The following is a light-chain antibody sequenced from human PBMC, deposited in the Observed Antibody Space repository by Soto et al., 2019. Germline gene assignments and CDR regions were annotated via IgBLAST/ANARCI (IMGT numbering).Light chain of an antibody. Sequence: EIVMTQSPATLSVSPGERATLSCRASQSVSSNLAWYQQKPGQAPRLLIYDSSTRATGIPARFSGSGSGTEFTLTISSLQSEDFPVYYCQQYNNWPPLTFGGGTKVEIK. CDR1: QSVSSN. CDR2: DSS. J-gene: IGKJ4*01. CDR3: QQYNNWPPLT. V-gene: IGKV3D-15*01.